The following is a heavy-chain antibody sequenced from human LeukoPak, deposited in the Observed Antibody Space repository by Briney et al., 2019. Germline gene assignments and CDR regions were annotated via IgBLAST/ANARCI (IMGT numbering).Heavy chain of an antibody. CDR1: RGSISSYY. D-gene: IGHD3-22*01. V-gene: IGHV4-59*01. Sequence: PSETLSLTCTVSRGSISSYYWSWIRQPPGQGLEWIGYIYYSGSTDYNPSLKSQVNISVDTSKNQFSLKLSSVTAADTAVYYCARVRVSSGSHPWYFDYWGQGTLVTVSS. CDR2: IYYSGST. CDR3: ARVRVSSGSHPWYFDY. J-gene: IGHJ4*02.